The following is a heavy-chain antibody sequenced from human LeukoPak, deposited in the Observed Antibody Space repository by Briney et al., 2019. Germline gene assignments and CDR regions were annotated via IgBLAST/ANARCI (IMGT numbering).Heavy chain of an antibody. V-gene: IGHV4-38-2*02. CDR1: GYSISSGYY. Sequence: SETLSLTCAVSGYSISSGYYWGWIRQPPGKGLEWIGSIYHSGSTYYNPSLKSRVTISVDTSKNQFSLKLSSVTAADTVVYYCARDYTMTDDYWGQGTLVTVSS. CDR3: ARDYTMTDDY. CDR2: IYHSGST. J-gene: IGHJ4*02. D-gene: IGHD3-22*01.